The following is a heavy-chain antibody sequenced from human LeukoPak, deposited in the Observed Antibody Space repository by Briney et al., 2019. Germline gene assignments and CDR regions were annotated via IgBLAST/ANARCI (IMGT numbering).Heavy chain of an antibody. Sequence: PGGSLRLSCAASGFTFSSYNMNWVRQAPGRGLEWVSSISCTGSYIYYADSVKGRFTISRDNAQNSLYLQMNSLRVEDTAVYYCARVLETDCRGGSCYSGLDYWGQGTLVTVSS. CDR2: ISCTGSYI. D-gene: IGHD2-15*01. CDR3: ARVLETDCRGGSCYSGLDY. CDR1: GFTFSSYN. J-gene: IGHJ4*02. V-gene: IGHV3-21*01.